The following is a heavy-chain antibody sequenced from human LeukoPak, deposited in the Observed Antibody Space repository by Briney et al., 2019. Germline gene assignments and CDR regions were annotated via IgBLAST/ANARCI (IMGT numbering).Heavy chain of an antibody. V-gene: IGHV1-18*01. CDR2: ISVYNGNT. CDR1: GYTFTSYG. CDR3: ARDELSGSVYYYV. D-gene: IGHD3-22*01. Sequence: ASVKVSCKASGYTFTSYGISWVRQAPGQGLEWMGWISVYNGNTNYAQKLQGRVTMTTDTSTRTAYMELRSLRSDDTAVYYCARDELSGSVYYYVWGQGTLVTVSS. J-gene: IGHJ4*02.